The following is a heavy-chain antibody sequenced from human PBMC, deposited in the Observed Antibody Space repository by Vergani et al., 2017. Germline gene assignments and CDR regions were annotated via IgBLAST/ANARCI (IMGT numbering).Heavy chain of an antibody. CDR2: IWYDGSNK. CDR3: ARESPYYDSSGYADY. Sequence: QVQLVESGGGVVQPGRSLRLSCAASGFTFSSYGMHWVRQAPGKGLEWVAVIWYDGSNKYYADSVKGRFTISRDNSKNTLYLQMNSLRAEDTAVYYCARESPYYDSSGYADYWGQGALVTVSS. V-gene: IGHV3-33*01. J-gene: IGHJ4*02. CDR1: GFTFSSYG. D-gene: IGHD3-22*01.